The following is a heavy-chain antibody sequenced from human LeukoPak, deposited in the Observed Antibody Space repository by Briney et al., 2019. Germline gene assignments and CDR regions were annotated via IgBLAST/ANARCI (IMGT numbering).Heavy chain of an antibody. CDR2: INHSGST. V-gene: IGHV4-34*01. Sequence: PSETLSLTCAVYGGSFSGYYWSWIRQPPGKGLEWIGEINHSGSTNYNPSLKSRVTISVDTSKNQFSLKLSSVTAADTAVYYYARGRGSTSFHYYYYGMDVWGQGTTVTVSS. CDR1: GGSFSGYY. CDR3: ARGRGSTSFHYYYYGMDV. D-gene: IGHD2-2*01. J-gene: IGHJ6*02.